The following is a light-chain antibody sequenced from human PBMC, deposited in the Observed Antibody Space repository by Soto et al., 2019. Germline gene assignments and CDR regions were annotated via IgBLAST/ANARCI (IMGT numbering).Light chain of an antibody. J-gene: IGKJ1*01. CDR3: HQYYNWWT. CDR2: GAS. Sequence: EIVMTQSPATLSVSPGERATLSCRASQSGVNNLAWYLQTPGQAPRLLIYGASTRASGIPARFSGRGSGTEFTLTISSLQSEDFAVYYCHQYYNWWTFGQGTKVDIK. V-gene: IGKV3-15*01. CDR1: QSGVNN.